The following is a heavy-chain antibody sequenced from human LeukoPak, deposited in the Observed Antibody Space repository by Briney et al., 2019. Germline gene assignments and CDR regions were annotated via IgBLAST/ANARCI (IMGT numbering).Heavy chain of an antibody. J-gene: IGHJ4*02. CDR3: AREEDSSGSLGDY. CDR2: IKHDGNWK. Sequence: PGGSLRLSCAASGSTFGNYYMSWVRQAPGKGLEWVANIKHDGNWKFYADSVKGRFTVSRDNAEKSVYLHMSSLRAEDTAMYYCAREEDSSGSLGDYWGQGILVTVSS. CDR1: GSTFGNYY. D-gene: IGHD6-19*01. V-gene: IGHV3-7*03.